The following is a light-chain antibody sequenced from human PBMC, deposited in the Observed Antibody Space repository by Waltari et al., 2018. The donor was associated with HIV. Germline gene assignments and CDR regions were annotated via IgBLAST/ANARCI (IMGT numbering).Light chain of an antibody. J-gene: IGLJ3*02. CDR2: KDT. V-gene: IGLV3-25*03. CDR3: QSGGSSGSWV. CDR1: ALANHY. Sequence: QPPGSVPPGQTARTPCSGDALANHYPYWFQQKPGQAPVLVIYKDTERPSGIPERFSGSRSGTTVKLTISGVQAEDEADYYCQSGGSSGSWVFGGGTKLTVL.